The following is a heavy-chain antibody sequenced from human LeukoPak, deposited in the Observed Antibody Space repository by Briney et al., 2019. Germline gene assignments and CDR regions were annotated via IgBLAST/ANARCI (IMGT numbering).Heavy chain of an antibody. V-gene: IGHV3-21*01. Sequence: TGGSLRLSCTASGFTFGDYAMSWFRQAPGKGLEWVSSISSSSSYIYYADSVRGRFTISRDNAKNSLYLQMNSLRAEDTAVYYCARTRTPYHAFDIWGQGTMVTVSS. CDR2: ISSSSSYI. J-gene: IGHJ3*02. CDR1: GFTFGDYA. CDR3: ARTRTPYHAFDI.